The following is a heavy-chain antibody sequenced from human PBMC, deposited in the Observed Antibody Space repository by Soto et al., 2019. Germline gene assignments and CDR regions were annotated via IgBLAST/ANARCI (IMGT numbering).Heavy chain of an antibody. CDR3: AAYSHKGY. V-gene: IGHV3-66*01. CDR1: GFTVSNNY. Sequence: EEQLVESGGDLVQPGGSLRLSCAASGFTVSNNYMSWVRQAPGKGLEWVSLIYSGGSTYYADSVKGRFTISRDSSKNILSLQTTSLRAEDTAMYYCAAYSHKGYWGQGTLVTVSS. J-gene: IGHJ4*02. CDR2: IYSGGST. D-gene: IGHD3-16*01.